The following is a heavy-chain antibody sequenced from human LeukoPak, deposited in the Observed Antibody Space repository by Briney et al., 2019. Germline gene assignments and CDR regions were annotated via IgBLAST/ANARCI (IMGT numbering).Heavy chain of an antibody. CDR3: GGSPYDCGIDH. CDR2: IYSGGST. Sequence: GGSLRLSCAASGFTVSDNYMSWVRQAPGKGLEWVSIIYSGGSTYYADSVKGRFTISRDNSKNTLHLQMKSLRADDTAVYYCGGSPYDCGIDHWGEGAPVTVSS. D-gene: IGHD3-3*01. V-gene: IGHV3-53*01. J-gene: IGHJ4*02. CDR1: GFTVSDNY.